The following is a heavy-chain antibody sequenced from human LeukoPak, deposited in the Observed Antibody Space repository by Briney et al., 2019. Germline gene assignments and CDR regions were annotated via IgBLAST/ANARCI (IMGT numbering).Heavy chain of an antibody. V-gene: IGHV4-59*01. J-gene: IGHJ4*02. CDR3: ARDPSWTRGYFDY. Sequence: SETLSLTCTVSGGSISSYYWSWIRQPPGKGLEWIGYIYYSGTTNYNPSLESRVTISVDTSKNQFSLNLTSMTAADTAVYFRARDPSWTRGYFDYWGQGTLVTVSS. D-gene: IGHD2-2*01. CDR2: IYYSGTT. CDR1: GGSISSYY.